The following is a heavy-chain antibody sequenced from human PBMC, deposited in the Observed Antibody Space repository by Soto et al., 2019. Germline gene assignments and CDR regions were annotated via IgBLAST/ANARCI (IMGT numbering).Heavy chain of an antibody. CDR1: GYSFASQW. CDR2: IYPADSDT. CDR3: ARVPHSTTRYYGYYTCMDV. D-gene: IGHD3-3*01. J-gene: IGHJ6*04. Sequence: PGESLKISCKGSGYSFASQWIGWVRQRPGKGLEWMGNIYPADSDTRYSPSFQGQVTISVDKSIRTVYLQWTSLKASDTAIYYCARVPHSTTRYYGYYTCMDVCGKGTTVTVSS. V-gene: IGHV5-51*01.